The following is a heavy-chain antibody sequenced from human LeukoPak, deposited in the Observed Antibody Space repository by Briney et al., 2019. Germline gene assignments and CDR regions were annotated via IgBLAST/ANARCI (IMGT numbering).Heavy chain of an antibody. Sequence: SQTLSLTCAISGDSVSSNSAAWTWIRQSPSRGLEWLGRTYYRSKWYNDYAVSVKSRITINPGTSKNQFSLQLNSVTPEDTAVYYCARTTLSEQLVGYWGQGTLVTVSS. V-gene: IGHV6-1*01. CDR1: GDSVSSNSAA. CDR2: TYYRSKWYN. CDR3: ARTTLSEQLVGY. J-gene: IGHJ4*02. D-gene: IGHD6-6*01.